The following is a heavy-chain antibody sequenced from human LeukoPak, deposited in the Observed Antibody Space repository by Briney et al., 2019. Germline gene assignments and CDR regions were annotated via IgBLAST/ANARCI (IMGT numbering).Heavy chain of an antibody. CDR3: ASTYGSESYYPFDY. V-gene: IGHV3-48*03. J-gene: IGHJ4*02. CDR1: GFTFSSYA. D-gene: IGHD3-10*01. Sequence: RAGGSLRLSCAASGFTFSSYAMSWVRQAPGKGLEWVSRISSSGKTIYYADSVKGRFTISRDNAKKSLYLQMDSLRAEDTAIFYCASTYGSESYYPFDYWGQGTLVTVSS. CDR2: ISSSGKTI.